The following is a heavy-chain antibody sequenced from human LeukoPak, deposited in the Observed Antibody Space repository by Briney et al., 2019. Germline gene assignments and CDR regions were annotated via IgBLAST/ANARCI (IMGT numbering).Heavy chain of an antibody. J-gene: IGHJ5*02. CDR2: ITRNSGKI. D-gene: IGHD5-18*01. V-gene: IGHV3-9*01. Sequence: GRSLRLSCTASGFNFDDYAMHWVRQVPGKGLEWVSGITRNSGKIGYADSVKGRFTISRDNAKNSLYLQMNSLRPEDTALYYCAKDGTLGYNFLNWFDPWGQGTLVTVSS. CDR3: AKDGTLGYNFLNWFDP. CDR1: GFNFDDYA.